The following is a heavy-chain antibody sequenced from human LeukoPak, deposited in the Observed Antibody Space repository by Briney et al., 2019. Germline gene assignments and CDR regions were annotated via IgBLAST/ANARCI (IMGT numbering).Heavy chain of an antibody. CDR3: ARPQLHYYDSSGGAFDI. J-gene: IGHJ3*02. D-gene: IGHD3-22*01. Sequence: ASVKVSCKASGYTFTGYYMHWVRQAPGQGLEWMGWTNPNSGGTNYAQKFQGWVTMTRDTSISTAYMELSRLRSDDTAVYYCARPQLHYYDSSGGAFDIWGQGTMVTVSS. V-gene: IGHV1-2*04. CDR2: TNPNSGGT. CDR1: GYTFTGYY.